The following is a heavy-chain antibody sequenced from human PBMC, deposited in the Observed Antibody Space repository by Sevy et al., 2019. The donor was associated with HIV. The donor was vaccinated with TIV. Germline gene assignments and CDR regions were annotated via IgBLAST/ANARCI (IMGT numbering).Heavy chain of an antibody. D-gene: IGHD1-26*01. Sequence: GGSLRLSCAASGFTFSSYSMNWVRQAPGKGLEWVSSISGSSNYIYYAESLKGRFIISIDNAKNTLYLQMNSLRADDTAVYYCATGPPDGSYDYFDYWGQGTLVTVSS. CDR3: ATGPPDGSYDYFDY. V-gene: IGHV3-21*06. CDR2: ISGSSNYI. J-gene: IGHJ4*02. CDR1: GFTFSSYS.